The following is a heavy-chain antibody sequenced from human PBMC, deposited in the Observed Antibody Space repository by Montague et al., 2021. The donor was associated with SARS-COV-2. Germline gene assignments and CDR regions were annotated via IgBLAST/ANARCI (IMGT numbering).Heavy chain of an antibody. J-gene: IGHJ4*02. Sequence: SETLSLTCTVSGGSISYGSYFWTWIRQPAGKGLEWIGYAYYSRSSSYNPSLRGRVSIAVDTSKNQFSLRLSTVAAADTAIYYCVRDPAPSGSGTFYDYWGQGTLVAVAS. D-gene: IGHD1-26*01. CDR2: AYYSRSS. CDR1: GGSISYGSYF. CDR3: VRDPAPSGSGTFYDY. V-gene: IGHV4-61*10.